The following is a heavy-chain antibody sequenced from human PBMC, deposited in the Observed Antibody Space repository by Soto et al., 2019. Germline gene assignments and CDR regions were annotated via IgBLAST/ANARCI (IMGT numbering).Heavy chain of an antibody. CDR3: ARGGYDSSGCYPDY. CDR2: IIPILGIA. D-gene: IGHD3-22*01. Sequence: QVQLVQSGAEVKKPGSSVKVSCKASGGTFSSYTISWVRQAPGQGLEWMGRIIPILGIANYAQKFQGRVTITADKSTSTAYMELSSLRSEDTAVYYCARGGYDSSGCYPDYWGQGTLVTVSS. CDR1: GGTFSSYT. V-gene: IGHV1-69*02. J-gene: IGHJ4*02.